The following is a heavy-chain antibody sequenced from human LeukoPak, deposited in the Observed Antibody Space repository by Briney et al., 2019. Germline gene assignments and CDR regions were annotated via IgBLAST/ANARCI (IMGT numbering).Heavy chain of an antibody. V-gene: IGHV3-23*01. D-gene: IGHD7-27*01. Sequence: GGSLRLSCAASGFTFSSYAMSWVRQAPGKGLEWVSAISGSGGSTYYADSVKGRFTISRDNSKNALYLQMNSPRAEDTAVYYCAREGGNWGEGYFDYWGQGTLVTVSS. J-gene: IGHJ4*02. CDR1: GFTFSSYA. CDR2: ISGSGGST. CDR3: AREGGNWGEGYFDY.